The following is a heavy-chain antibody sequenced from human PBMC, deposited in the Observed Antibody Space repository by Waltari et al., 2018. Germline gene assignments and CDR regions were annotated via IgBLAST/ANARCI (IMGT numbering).Heavy chain of an antibody. Sequence: EVQLVDSGGGLVQPGGSLRLYCAASGFTFGDYWMHWVRQAPGKGLEWVSRINIDGGYISYTDSVKGRFTISRDNAKNTLFLQLNSLRADDTAVYYCARKGGRGYPYGPFYYDHWGQGTLVTVSP. CDR2: INIDGGYI. V-gene: IGHV3-74*01. CDR1: GFTFGDYW. J-gene: IGHJ4*02. D-gene: IGHD5-18*01. CDR3: ARKGGRGYPYGPFYYDH.